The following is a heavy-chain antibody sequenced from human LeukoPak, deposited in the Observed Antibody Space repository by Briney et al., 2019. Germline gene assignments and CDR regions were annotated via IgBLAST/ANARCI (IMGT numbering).Heavy chain of an antibody. CDR2: IYTSGST. CDR3: ARDIGSGSYYYYFDY. V-gene: IGHV4-4*07. D-gene: IGHD1-26*01. CDR1: GGSISSYY. Sequence: SETLSLTCTVPGGSISSYYWSWVRQPAGKGLEWIGRIYTSGSTNYNPSLKSRVTMSVDTSKNQFSLKLSSVTAADTAVYYCARDIGSGSYYYYFDYWGQGTLVTVSS. J-gene: IGHJ4*02.